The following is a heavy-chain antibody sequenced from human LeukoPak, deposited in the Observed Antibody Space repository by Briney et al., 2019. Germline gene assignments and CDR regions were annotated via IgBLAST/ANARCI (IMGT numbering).Heavy chain of an antibody. CDR3: ARDRGYYDAFDI. CDR2: IYTSGST. D-gene: IGHD5-18*01. V-gene: IGHV4-4*07. CDR1: GGSFSSYY. J-gene: IGHJ3*02. Sequence: SETLSLTCAVYGGSFSSYYWSWIRQPAGKGLEWIGRIYTSGSTNYNPSLKSRVTMSVDTSKNQFSLKLSSVTAADTAVYYCARDRGYYDAFDIWGQGTMVTVSS.